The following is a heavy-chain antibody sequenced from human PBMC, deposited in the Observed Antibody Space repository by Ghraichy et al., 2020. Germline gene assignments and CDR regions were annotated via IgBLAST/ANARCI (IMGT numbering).Heavy chain of an antibody. CDR1: GSTFSNHA. J-gene: IGHJ6*02. CDR3: AKDSGDV. CDR2: IDGSGPGT. Sequence: GSQNISCAASGSTFSNHAMSWVRQAPGKGLQWVSSIDGSGPGTYYADSVKGRFTISRDNSRNTLSLQMNSLRAEDTAIYYCAKDSGDVWGQGTTVTVSS. V-gene: IGHV3-23*01.